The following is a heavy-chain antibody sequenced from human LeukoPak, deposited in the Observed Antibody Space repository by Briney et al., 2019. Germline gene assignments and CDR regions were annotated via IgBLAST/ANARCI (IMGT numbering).Heavy chain of an antibody. J-gene: IGHJ4*02. CDR1: EFSFSITW. CDR2: ITSDGTST. CDR3: AKSSGSYSRTFDY. V-gene: IGHV3-74*03. D-gene: IGHD1-26*01. Sequence: GGSLRLSCAASEFSFSITWMHWVRQPPGQGLVWVARITSDGTSTSYAESVKGRFTISRDNAKNTLYLQMNSLRAEDTAVYYCAKSSGSYSRTFDYWGQGTLVTVSS.